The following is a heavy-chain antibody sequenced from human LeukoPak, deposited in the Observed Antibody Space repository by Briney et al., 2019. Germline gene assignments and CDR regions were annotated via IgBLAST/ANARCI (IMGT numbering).Heavy chain of an antibody. CDR3: ARARAVAGPDY. Sequence: SETLSLTCAVYGGSFSGYYWSWIRQPPGKGLEWIGEINHSGSTNYNPSLKSRVTISVDTSKNQFSLKLSSVTAADTAVYYCARARAVAGPDYRGQGTLVTVSS. CDR2: INHSGST. V-gene: IGHV4-34*01. CDR1: GGSFSGYY. D-gene: IGHD6-19*01. J-gene: IGHJ4*02.